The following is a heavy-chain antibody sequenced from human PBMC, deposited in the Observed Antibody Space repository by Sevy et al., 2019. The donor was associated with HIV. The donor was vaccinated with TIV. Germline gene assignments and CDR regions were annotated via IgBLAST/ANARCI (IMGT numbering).Heavy chain of an antibody. CDR3: ARDGPYNTYDLWGYYFDY. V-gene: IGHV3-30-3*01. Sequence: GGSLRLSCAASGFSFSRYAIHWVRQAPGKGLEWVAGLSYDGSNKHYADSVRGRFTISRDNSKNTWYLQMNSLRAEDTAVYYCARDGPYNTYDLWGYYFDYWGQGTLVTVSS. D-gene: IGHD3-3*01. CDR1: GFSFSRYA. CDR2: LSYDGSNK. J-gene: IGHJ4*02.